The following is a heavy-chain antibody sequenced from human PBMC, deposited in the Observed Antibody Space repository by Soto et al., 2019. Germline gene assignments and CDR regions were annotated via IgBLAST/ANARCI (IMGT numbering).Heavy chain of an antibody. Sequence: ASVKVSCKASGYTFTSYDINWVRQATGQGLEWMGWMNPNSGNTGYAQKFQGRVTMTRNTSISTAYMELSSLRSEDTAVYYCATSSTYSSGWLSYYYYGMDVWGQGTTVTVS. CDR3: ATSSTYSSGWLSYYYYGMDV. CDR1: GYTFTSYD. D-gene: IGHD6-19*01. V-gene: IGHV1-8*01. CDR2: MNPNSGNT. J-gene: IGHJ6*02.